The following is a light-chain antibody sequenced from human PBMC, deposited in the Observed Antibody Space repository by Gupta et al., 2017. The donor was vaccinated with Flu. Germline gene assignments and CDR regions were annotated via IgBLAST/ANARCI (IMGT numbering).Light chain of an antibody. CDR3: SAYKSNTTPWV. V-gene: IGLV2-14*01. CDR2: EVS. CDR1: SSDVGGYNY. Sequence: QSAPTQPPPLSASPAHSIAISWTATSSDVGGYNYVYWYQQHPGTAPKLMIYEVSNRPSGVSNRFSGSKSGNTASLTISGLQSEDEADYFCSAYKSNTTPWVFGTGTRVTVL. J-gene: IGLJ1*01.